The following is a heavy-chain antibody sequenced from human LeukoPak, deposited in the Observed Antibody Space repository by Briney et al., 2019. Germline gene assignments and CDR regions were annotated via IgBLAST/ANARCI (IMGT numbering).Heavy chain of an antibody. CDR1: GGSISSGSYY. CDR2: IYTSGST. D-gene: IGHD2-21*01. CDR3: AREVITGHFDY. Sequence: PSETLSLTCTVSGGSISSGSYYWSWIRQPAGKGLEWIGRIYTSGSTNYNPSLKSRVTISVDTSKNQFSLKLSSVTAADTAVYYCAREVITGHFDYWGQGTLVTVSS. J-gene: IGHJ4*02. V-gene: IGHV4-61*02.